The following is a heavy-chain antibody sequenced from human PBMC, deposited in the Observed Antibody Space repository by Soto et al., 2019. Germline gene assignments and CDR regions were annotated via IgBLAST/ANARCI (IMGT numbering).Heavy chain of an antibody. J-gene: IGHJ4*02. D-gene: IGHD2-2*01. Sequence: GGSLRLSCTASGFTFGDYAMSWFRQAPGKGLEWVGVIRSKAYGETTEYAAFVKGRFTISRDDSKNIAYLQMNSLKTEDTAVYYCTREYCSSTSCYSDYWGQGTLVTVSS. CDR1: GFTFGDYA. CDR3: TREYCSSTSCYSDY. CDR2: IRSKAYGETT. V-gene: IGHV3-49*03.